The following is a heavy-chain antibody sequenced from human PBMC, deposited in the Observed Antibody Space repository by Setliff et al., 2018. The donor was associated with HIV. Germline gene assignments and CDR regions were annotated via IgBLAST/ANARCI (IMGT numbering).Heavy chain of an antibody. J-gene: IGHJ5*01. CDR2: IYNGGIT. V-gene: IGHV4-59*08. CDR3: ARHSPSDS. Sequence: PSETLSLTCTVSGDSITNDYWTWIRQPPGKGLEWVGYIYNGGITSYNPSLKGRVTISADASKNQFSLKLKSVTAADTAVYFCARHSPSDSWGQGTLVTVSS. CDR1: GDSITNDY.